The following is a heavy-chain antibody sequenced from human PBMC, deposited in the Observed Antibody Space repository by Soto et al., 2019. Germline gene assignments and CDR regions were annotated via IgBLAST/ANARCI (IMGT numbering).Heavy chain of an antibody. D-gene: IGHD3-10*02. Sequence: QVQLQQWGAGLLKPSETLSLTCAVYGGSFSGYYWTWIRQPPGKGLEWIGEITHSGSPNYNPSLKSRVTISVDTSKNQFSLNLNSVTAADTAVYYCARSSVRGWSYWGQGTLVTVSS. CDR2: ITHSGSP. J-gene: IGHJ4*02. V-gene: IGHV4-34*01. CDR1: GGSFSGYY. CDR3: ARSSVRGWSY.